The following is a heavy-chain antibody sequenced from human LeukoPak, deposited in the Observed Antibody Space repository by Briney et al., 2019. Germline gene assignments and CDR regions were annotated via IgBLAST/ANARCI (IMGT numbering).Heavy chain of an antibody. CDR3: ARGAITMVRGVIGWLYP. CDR1: GGAISSYY. J-gene: IGHJ5*02. V-gene: IGHV4-59*01. CDR2: IYYSGST. D-gene: IGHD3-10*01. Sequence: PSETLSLTCTVSGGAISSYYWSWIRQPPGKGLEWIGYIYYSGSTNYNPSLKSRVTISVDTSKNQFSLKLSSVTAADTAVYYCARGAITMVRGVIGWLYPWGQGTLVTVSS.